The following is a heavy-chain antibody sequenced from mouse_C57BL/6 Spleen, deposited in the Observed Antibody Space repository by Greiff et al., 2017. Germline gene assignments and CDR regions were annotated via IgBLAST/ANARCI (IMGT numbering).Heavy chain of an antibody. CDR1: GYTFTSYW. CDR2: IDPSDSYT. J-gene: IGHJ2*01. V-gene: IGHV1-69*01. CDR3: ARGLDGHYFGC. Sequence: QVQLQQPGPELVMPGASVKLSCKASGYTFTSYWMHWVKQRPGQGLEWIGEIDPSDSYTNYNQKFKGKSTLTVDKSSSTAYMQLSSLTSEDSAVYYCARGLDGHYFGCWGQGTTLTVSS. D-gene: IGHD2-3*01.